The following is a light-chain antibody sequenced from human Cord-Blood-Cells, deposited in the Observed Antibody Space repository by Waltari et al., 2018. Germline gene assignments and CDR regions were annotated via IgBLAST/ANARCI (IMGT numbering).Light chain of an antibody. V-gene: IGKV3-11*01. CDR3: QQRSNWLT. CDR1: QSVSSY. J-gene: IGKJ4*01. CDR2: DAS. Sequence: EIVLTQSPATLSLSPGERATLSCRASQSVSSYLAWYQQKPGQAPRLLIYDASNRATXXXXRFSGSGSGTDFTLTISSLEPEDFAVYYCQQRSNWLTFGGGTKVEIK.